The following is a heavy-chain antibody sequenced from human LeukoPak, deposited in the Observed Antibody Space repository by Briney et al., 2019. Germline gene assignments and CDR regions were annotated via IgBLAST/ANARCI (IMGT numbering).Heavy chain of an antibody. D-gene: IGHD1-26*01. Sequence: ASVKVSCKATGYTFTKNGISWVRQAPGQGLEWMGWISAYNGNTDYAQKFQGRVTITTDESTSTAYMELSSLRSEDTAVYYCARPIKWELEGAFDIWGQGTMVTVSS. J-gene: IGHJ3*02. CDR2: ISAYNGNT. V-gene: IGHV1-18*01. CDR1: GYTFTKNG. CDR3: ARPIKWELEGAFDI.